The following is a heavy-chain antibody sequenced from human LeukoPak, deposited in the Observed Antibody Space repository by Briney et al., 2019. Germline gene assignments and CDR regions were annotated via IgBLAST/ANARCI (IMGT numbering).Heavy chain of an antibody. CDR3: ASGIRERGFDY. D-gene: IGHD1-1*01. CDR2: ISPTGGAI. V-gene: IGHV3-21*01. Sequence: GGSLRLSCAASGLTFTTSGMSWVRQAPGRGLEWVSSISPTGGAIFYAASLRGRIIISRDNAKNSLFLQMNSLTAEDTALYFCASGIRERGFDYWGQGTLVTVSS. J-gene: IGHJ4*02. CDR1: GLTFTTSG.